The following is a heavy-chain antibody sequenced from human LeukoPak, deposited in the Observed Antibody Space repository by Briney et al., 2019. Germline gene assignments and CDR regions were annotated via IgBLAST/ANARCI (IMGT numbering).Heavy chain of an antibody. Sequence: SETLSLTCTVSGGSISRYYWSWIRQPPGKGLEWIGYIYYSGSTNYNPSLKSRVTISVDRSKNQFSLKLSSVTAADTAVYYCARRLDTAGYNYEYRFDPWGQGTLVTVSS. V-gene: IGHV4-59*08. D-gene: IGHD5-24*01. CDR2: IYYSGST. CDR1: GGSISRYY. J-gene: IGHJ5*02. CDR3: ARRLDTAGYNYEYRFDP.